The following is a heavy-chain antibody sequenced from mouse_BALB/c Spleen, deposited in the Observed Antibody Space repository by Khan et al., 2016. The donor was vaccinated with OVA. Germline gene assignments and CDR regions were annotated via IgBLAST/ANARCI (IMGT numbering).Heavy chain of an antibody. J-gene: IGHJ4*01. CDR2: IAPGSGST. D-gene: IGHD1-1*01. CDR1: GYTFTSYW. CDR3: ARENYYGSSRYAMDY. Sequence: DLVKPGASVKLSCKASGYTFTSYWINWIKQRPGQGLEWIGRIAPGSGSTYYNEMFKGKATLTVDTSSSTAYIQLSSLSSEDSAVYFCARENYYGSSRYAMDYCGQGTSVTVSS. V-gene: IGHV1S41*01.